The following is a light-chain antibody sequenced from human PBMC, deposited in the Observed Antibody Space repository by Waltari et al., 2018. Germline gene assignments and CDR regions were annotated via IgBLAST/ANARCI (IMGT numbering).Light chain of an antibody. CDR2: RND. J-gene: IGLJ3*02. CDR1: SSNIGNNV. Sequence: QSVLSQPPSASGTPGQRVTISCSVTSSNIGNNVVNWYQQLPGEAPKLLIYRNDQRPSGVPDRFSGSKSGTSASLAISGLQSEDEADYYCAAWDDSLHGHWVFGGGTKVTVL. V-gene: IGLV1-44*01. CDR3: AAWDDSLHGHWV.